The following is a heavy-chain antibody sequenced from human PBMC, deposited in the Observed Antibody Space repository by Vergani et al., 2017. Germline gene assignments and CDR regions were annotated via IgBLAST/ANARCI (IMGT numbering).Heavy chain of an antibody. D-gene: IGHD6-13*01. CDR1: GGSISRYY. CDR2: IYTSGST. Sequence: QVQLQESGPGLVKPSETLSLTCTVSGGSISRYYWSWIRQPAGKGLEWIGRIYTSGSTNYNPSLKSRVTMSVDTSKNQFSLKLSSVTAADTAVYYCARDRRWQQLRWFDPWGQGTLVTVSS. V-gene: IGHV4-4*07. CDR3: ARDRRWQQLRWFDP. J-gene: IGHJ5*02.